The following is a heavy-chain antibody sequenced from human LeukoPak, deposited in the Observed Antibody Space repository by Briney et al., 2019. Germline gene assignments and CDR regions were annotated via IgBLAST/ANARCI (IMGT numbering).Heavy chain of an antibody. J-gene: IGHJ4*02. CDR1: GLTLSNYD. D-gene: IGHD6-6*01. CDR2: IGSGGYR. Sequence: PGGSLRLSCLASGLTLSNYDTTWVRQAPGKGLEYVSSIGSGGYRFYGGSVKGRFSISRDNSQNTVYLQMNSLRGEDTAIYFCATKLPDASSYFDFWGQGILVTVSS. V-gene: IGHV3-23*01. CDR3: ATKLPDASSYFDF.